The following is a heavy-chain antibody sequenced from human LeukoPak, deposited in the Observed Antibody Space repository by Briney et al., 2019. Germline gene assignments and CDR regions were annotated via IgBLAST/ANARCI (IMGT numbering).Heavy chain of an antibody. CDR1: GGSFSGYY. CDR2: INHSGST. D-gene: IGHD1-14*01. J-gene: IGHJ5*02. Sequence: PSETLSLTCAVYGGSFSGYYWSWIRQPPGKGLEWIGEINHSGSTNYNPSLKSRVTISVDTSKNQFSLKLSSVTAADTAVYYCARGHVRYGGRGTNWFDPWGQGTLVTVSS. CDR3: ARGHVRYGGRGTNWFDP. V-gene: IGHV4-34*01.